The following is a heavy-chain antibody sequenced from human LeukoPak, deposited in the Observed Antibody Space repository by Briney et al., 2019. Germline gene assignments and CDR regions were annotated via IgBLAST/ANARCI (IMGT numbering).Heavy chain of an antibody. CDR1: GFTFSSYA. V-gene: IGHV3-30-3*01. D-gene: IGHD3-3*01. J-gene: IGHJ4*02. CDR3: ARDLIGGLDY. Sequence: GGSLRLSCAASGFTFSSYAMHWVRQAPGKGLEWVAVISYDGSNKYYADSVKGRFTISRDNSENTLYLQMNSLRAEDTAVYYCARDLIGGLDYWGQGTLVTVSS. CDR2: ISYDGSNK.